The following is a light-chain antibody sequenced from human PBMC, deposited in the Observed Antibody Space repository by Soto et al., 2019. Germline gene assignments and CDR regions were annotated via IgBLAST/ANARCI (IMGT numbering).Light chain of an antibody. Sequence: EIVLTQSPGTLSLSPGERATLSCRASQSFSSSYLAWYQQKPGQAPRLLIYGASIRATGIPDRFSGSGSGTDFTVTISRLEPEDSAVYYCQQYGTSPWTFGQGTKVDIK. J-gene: IGKJ1*01. CDR3: QQYGTSPWT. V-gene: IGKV3-20*01. CDR1: QSFSSSY. CDR2: GAS.